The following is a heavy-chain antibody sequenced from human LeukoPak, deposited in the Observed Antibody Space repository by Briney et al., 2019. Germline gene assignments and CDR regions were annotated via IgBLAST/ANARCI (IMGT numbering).Heavy chain of an antibody. CDR2: ISSSSSTI. CDR1: GFTFSSYS. CDR3: ATQKIVVVMDFDY. J-gene: IGHJ4*02. V-gene: IGHV3-48*01. D-gene: IGHD3-22*01. Sequence: PGGSLRLSCAASGFTFSSYSMNWVRQAPGKGLEWVSYISSSSSTIYYADSVKGRFTISRDNAKNSLYLQMNSLRAEDTAVYYCATQKIVVVMDFDYWGQGTLDTVSS.